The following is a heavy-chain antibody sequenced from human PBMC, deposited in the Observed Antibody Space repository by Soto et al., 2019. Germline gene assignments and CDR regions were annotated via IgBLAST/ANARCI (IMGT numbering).Heavy chain of an antibody. Sequence: QITLKESGPTLVKPTQTLTLTCTFSGFSLSTSGVGVGWIRQPPGKALEWLALIYWDDDKGYSPSLKSRLTITKDTSKNQVVLTMTNMDPVDTATYYCAHLTYYYYSSGYYSRAEYFQHWGQGTLVTVSS. CDR2: IYWDDDK. D-gene: IGHD3-22*01. CDR1: GFSLSTSGVG. CDR3: AHLTYYYYSSGYYSRAEYFQH. V-gene: IGHV2-5*02. J-gene: IGHJ1*01.